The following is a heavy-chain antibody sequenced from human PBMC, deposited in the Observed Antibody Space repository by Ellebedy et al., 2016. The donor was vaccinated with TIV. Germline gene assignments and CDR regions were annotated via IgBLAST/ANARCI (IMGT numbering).Heavy chain of an antibody. CDR3: ARMASGSYYVAPGGMDV. D-gene: IGHD1-26*01. CDR2: ISGSGGST. J-gene: IGHJ6*02. Sequence: GESLKISXAASGFTFSSYAMSWVRQAPGKGLEWVSAISGSGGSTYYADSVKGRFTISRDNAKNSLYLQMNSLRAEDTALYFCARMASGSYYVAPGGMDVWGLGTTVTVSS. CDR1: GFTFSSYA. V-gene: IGHV3-23*01.